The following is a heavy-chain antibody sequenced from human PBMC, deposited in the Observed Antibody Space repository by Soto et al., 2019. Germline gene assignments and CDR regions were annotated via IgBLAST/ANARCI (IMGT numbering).Heavy chain of an antibody. V-gene: IGHV3-23*01. CDR1: VFTFSSYA. J-gene: IGHJ5*02. D-gene: IGHD6-19*01. CDR3: AKDQMIAVAAFTGYNWFDP. CDR2: ISGSGGST. Sequence: LRLSCAASVFTFSSYAMSWVRQAPGKGLEWVSAISGSGGSTYYADSVKGRFTISRDNSKNTLYLQMNILRAEDTAVYYCAKDQMIAVAAFTGYNWFDPWGQGTLV.